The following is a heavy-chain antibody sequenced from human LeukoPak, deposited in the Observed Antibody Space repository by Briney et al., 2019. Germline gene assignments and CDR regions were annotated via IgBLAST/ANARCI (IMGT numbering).Heavy chain of an antibody. J-gene: IGHJ4*02. Sequence: ASVKVSCKASGYSFTGYYMHWVRQAPGQGLERMGWINPHSGDTGYAQKFQGRVTMTRDMSITTTYMELTRLRSDDTAFHYCARWDGYSSSPDYWGQGSLVTVSS. CDR1: GYSFTGYY. V-gene: IGHV1-2*02. CDR2: INPHSGDT. D-gene: IGHD6-13*01. CDR3: ARWDGYSSSPDY.